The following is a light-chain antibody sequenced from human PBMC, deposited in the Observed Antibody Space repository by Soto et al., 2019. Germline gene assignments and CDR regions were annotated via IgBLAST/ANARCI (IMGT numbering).Light chain of an antibody. CDR3: QQSFSTPYP. CDR2: SAS. Sequence: DIHMTQAPSSLSASVGDSVTITCRASQTINKNLNWYHQKPGQAPNLLIYSASDFQSGVPSRFSGSGSGTEFTLTISGLQPEDFAPYYCQQSFSTPYPFGQGT. J-gene: IGKJ2*01. CDR1: QTINKN. V-gene: IGKV1-39*01.